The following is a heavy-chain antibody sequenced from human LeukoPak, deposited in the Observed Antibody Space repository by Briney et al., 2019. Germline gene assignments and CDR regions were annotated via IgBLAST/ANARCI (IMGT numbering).Heavy chain of an antibody. CDR2: IYYSGST. J-gene: IGHJ5*02. V-gene: IGHV4-59*01. CDR3: ARLYSSGWYNWFDP. D-gene: IGHD6-19*01. CDR1: GGSISSYY. Sequence: SETLSLTCTVSGGSISSYYWSWIRQPPGKGLEWIGYIYYSGSTNYNPSLKSRVTISVDTSKNQFSLKLSSVTAADTAVYYCARLYSSGWYNWFDPWGQGTLVTVSS.